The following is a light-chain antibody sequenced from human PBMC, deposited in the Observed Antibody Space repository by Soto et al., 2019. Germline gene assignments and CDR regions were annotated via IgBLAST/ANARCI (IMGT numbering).Light chain of an antibody. CDR2: GAS. J-gene: IGKJ1*01. V-gene: IGKV3-20*01. CDR3: QQYSKSPWT. CDR1: QSVRSSY. Sequence: EIVLTQSPGTLSLSPGERATLSCRASQSVRSSYLAWYQQKPGQAPRVLIYGASTRATGIPDRFSGSGSGTDFTRTISRLEPEDFAVYYCQQYSKSPWTFGQGTKVEIK.